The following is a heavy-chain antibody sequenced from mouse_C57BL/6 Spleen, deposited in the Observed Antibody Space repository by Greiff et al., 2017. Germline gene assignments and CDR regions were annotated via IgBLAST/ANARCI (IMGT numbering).Heavy chain of an antibody. CDR1: GYAFSSSW. V-gene: IGHV1-82*01. J-gene: IGHJ2*01. Sequence: VQRVESGPELVKPGASVKISCKASGYAFSSSWMNWVKQRPGKGLEWIGRIYPGDGDTNYNGKFKGKATLTADKSSSTAYMQLSSLTSEDSAVYFCARWGDYFDYWGQGTTLTVSS. CDR2: IYPGDGDT. CDR3: ARWGDYFDY.